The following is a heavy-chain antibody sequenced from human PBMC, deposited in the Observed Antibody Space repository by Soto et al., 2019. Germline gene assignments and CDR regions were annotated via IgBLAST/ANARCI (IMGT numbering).Heavy chain of an antibody. D-gene: IGHD6-19*01. J-gene: IGHJ4*02. CDR2: ISYDGSNK. V-gene: IGHV3-30*18. CDR3: AKSPQEWLTNFDY. CDR1: GFTFSSYG. Sequence: QVQLVESGGGVVQPGRSLRLSCAASGFTFSSYGMHWVRQAPGKGLEWVAVISYDGSNKYYADSVKGRFTISRDNSKNTLYLQMNSLRAADTAVYYCAKSPQEWLTNFDYWGQGTLVTVSS.